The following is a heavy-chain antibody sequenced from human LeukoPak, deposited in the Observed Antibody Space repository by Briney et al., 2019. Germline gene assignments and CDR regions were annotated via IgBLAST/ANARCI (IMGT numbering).Heavy chain of an antibody. Sequence: ASVKVSCKASGYTFTSYDINWVRQATGQGLEWMGWMNPNSGNTGYAQKFQGRVTMTRNTSISTAYMELSSLRSEDTAVYYCARGREGVTIYYGMDVWGQGTTVTVSS. D-gene: IGHD3-10*01. CDR1: GYTFTSYD. J-gene: IGHJ6*02. CDR2: MNPNSGNT. CDR3: ARGREGVTIYYGMDV. V-gene: IGHV1-8*01.